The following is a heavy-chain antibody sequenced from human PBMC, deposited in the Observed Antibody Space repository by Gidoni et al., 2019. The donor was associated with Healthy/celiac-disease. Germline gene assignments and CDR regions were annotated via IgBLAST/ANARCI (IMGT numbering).Heavy chain of an antibody. V-gene: IGHV2-26*01. Sequence: QVTLQEYGPVLVKPTETLTLTCTVSGFSLCTATMGVSWIRQPPGKALEWLAHIFSTDEKSYSTSLKSRLTISKDTSKSQVVLTMTNMDPVDTATYYCARIEPYDYVWGSYRYVFDYWGQGTLVTVSS. CDR1: GFSLCTATMG. D-gene: IGHD3-16*02. CDR2: IFSTDEK. CDR3: ARIEPYDYVWGSYRYVFDY. J-gene: IGHJ4*02.